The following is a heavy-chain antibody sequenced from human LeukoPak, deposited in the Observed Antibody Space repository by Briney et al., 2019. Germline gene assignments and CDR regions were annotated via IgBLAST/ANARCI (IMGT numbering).Heavy chain of an antibody. Sequence: PGGSLRLSCAASRLTFSSYSMNWVRQAPGKGLEWVSSISSSSSYIYYADSVKGRFTISRDNAKNSLYLQMNSLRAEDTAVYYCARGNKYDSNGYFDYWGQGTLVTVSS. CDR3: ARGNKYDSNGYFDY. V-gene: IGHV3-21*01. CDR2: ISSSSSYI. J-gene: IGHJ4*02. D-gene: IGHD3-22*01. CDR1: RLTFSSYS.